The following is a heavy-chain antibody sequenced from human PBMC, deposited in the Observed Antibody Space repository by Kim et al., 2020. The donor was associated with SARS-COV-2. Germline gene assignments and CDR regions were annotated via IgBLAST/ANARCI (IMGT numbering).Heavy chain of an antibody. D-gene: IGHD1-26*01. CDR2: T. J-gene: IGHJ4*02. Sequence: TYSNPSLKSRVTISVDTSKNQFSLKLSSVTAADTAVYYWARGVWEGNFDYWGQGTLVTVSS. V-gene: IGHV4-39*07. CDR3: ARGVWEGNFDY.